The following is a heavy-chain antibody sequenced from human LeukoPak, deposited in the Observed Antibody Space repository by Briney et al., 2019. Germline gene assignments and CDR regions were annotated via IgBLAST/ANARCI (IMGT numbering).Heavy chain of an antibody. V-gene: IGHV5-51*01. CDR1: GYSFTSYW. CDR3: VRVFGVVQDACDI. CDR2: IYPGDSDT. Sequence: GESLKISCKGSGYSFTSYWIGWVRQMPGKGLEWMGIIYPGDSDTRYSPSFQGQVTISADKSISTAYLQWSSLKASDTATYYCVRVFGVVQDACDIWGQGTMVTVSS. J-gene: IGHJ3*02. D-gene: IGHD3-3*01.